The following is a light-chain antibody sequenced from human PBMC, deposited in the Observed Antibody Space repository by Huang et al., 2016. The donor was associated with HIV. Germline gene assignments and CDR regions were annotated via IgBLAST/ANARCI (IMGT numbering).Light chain of an antibody. Sequence: DIQMTQSPSSMSASVGDTVTITCRASQSISIFLNWYQQKPGTAPKLLISASSNLQSGVPSRFTGSGSGTDFTLTISSLQPEDFGTYFCQQSYITSWTFGQGTKVEIK. CDR1: QSISIF. J-gene: IGKJ1*01. CDR3: QQSYITSWT. V-gene: IGKV1-39*01. CDR2: ASS.